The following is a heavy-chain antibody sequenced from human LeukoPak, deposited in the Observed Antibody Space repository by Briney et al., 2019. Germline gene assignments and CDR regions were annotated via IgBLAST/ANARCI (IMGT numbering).Heavy chain of an antibody. V-gene: IGHV3-21*01. D-gene: IGHD5-12*01. J-gene: IGHJ4*02. Sequence: PGGSLRLSCAASGFTFSSYAMNWVRQAPGQGLEWVSSISSSSTYIYYTDSVKGRFTISRDNAKNSVHLQMNSLRVEDTAVYYCARSFSAYDPDYWGQGTLVTVSS. CDR2: ISSSSTYI. CDR1: GFTFSSYA. CDR3: ARSFSAYDPDY.